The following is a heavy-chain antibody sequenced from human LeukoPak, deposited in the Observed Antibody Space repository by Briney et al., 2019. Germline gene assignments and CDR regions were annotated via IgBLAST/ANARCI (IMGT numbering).Heavy chain of an antibody. Sequence: SETLSLTCTVSGGSINSYYWSWIRQPPGKGLEWIGHIYYSGSSNYNPSLRSRVTISVDTSKNQFSLKLSSVTAADTAVYYCARGPPYIVVVTAIGFFDYWGQGTLVTVSS. V-gene: IGHV4-59*12. D-gene: IGHD2-21*02. CDR1: GGSINSYY. CDR2: IYYSGSS. J-gene: IGHJ4*02. CDR3: ARGPPYIVVVTAIGFFDY.